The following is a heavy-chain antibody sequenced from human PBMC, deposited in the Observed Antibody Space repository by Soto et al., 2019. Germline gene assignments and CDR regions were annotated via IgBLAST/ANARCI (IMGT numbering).Heavy chain of an antibody. Sequence: SVKVSCKSSGATFNFYAISWVRRAPGEGLEWMGGVVPHSGTATYARKFQGRLTITADESSSTAYMDLSSLTSEDTAIYYCARHPGQWLYYFDHWGQGTLVTVSS. J-gene: IGHJ4*01. CDR3: ARHPGQWLYYFDH. D-gene: IGHD6-19*01. V-gene: IGHV1-69*13. CDR2: VVPHSGTA. CDR1: GATFNFYA.